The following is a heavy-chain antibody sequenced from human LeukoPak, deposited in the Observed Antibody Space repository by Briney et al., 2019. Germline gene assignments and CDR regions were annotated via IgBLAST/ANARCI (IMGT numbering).Heavy chain of an antibody. CDR2: IRYDGSNK. Sequence: AGGSLRLSCAASGFTFSSYGMHWVRQAPGKGLEWVAFIRYDGSNKYYADSVKGRFTISRDNSKNTLYLQMNSLRAEDTAVYYCAKIKYCSSTSCYYYFDYWGQGTLVTVSS. CDR1: GFTFSSYG. D-gene: IGHD2-2*01. J-gene: IGHJ4*02. CDR3: AKIKYCSSTSCYYYFDY. V-gene: IGHV3-30*02.